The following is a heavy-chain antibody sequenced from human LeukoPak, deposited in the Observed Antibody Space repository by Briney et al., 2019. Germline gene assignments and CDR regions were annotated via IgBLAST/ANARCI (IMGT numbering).Heavy chain of an antibody. J-gene: IGHJ4*02. CDR1: GFTVSSNY. CDR2: IYSGGST. V-gene: IGHV3-66*01. D-gene: IGHD4-17*01. CDR3: ARVDYGDYGFDY. Sequence: GGSLRLSCAASGFTVSSNYMSWVRQAPGKGLEWVSVIYSGGSTYYADSVKGKFTISRDNSKNTLYLQMNSLRAEDTAVYYCARVDYGDYGFDYWGQGTLVTVSS.